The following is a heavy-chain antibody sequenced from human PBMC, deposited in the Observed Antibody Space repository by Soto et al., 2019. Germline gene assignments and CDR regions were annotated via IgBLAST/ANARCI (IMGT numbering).Heavy chain of an antibody. CDR1: GGSISSYY. V-gene: IGHV4-59*01. J-gene: IGHJ3*02. D-gene: IGHD2-2*02. CDR2: IYYSGST. CDR3: ARGAILFDAFDI. Sequence: QVQLQESGPGLVKPSETLSLTCTVSGGSISSYYWSWIRQPPGKGLEWIGYIYYSGSTNYNPSLKSRVTISVDTAKNQFSRKLSSVTAADTAVYYCARGAILFDAFDIWCQGTMVTVSS.